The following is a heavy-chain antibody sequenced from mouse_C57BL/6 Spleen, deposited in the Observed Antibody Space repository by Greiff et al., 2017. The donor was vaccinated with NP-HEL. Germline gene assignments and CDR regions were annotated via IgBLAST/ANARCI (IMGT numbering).Heavy chain of an antibody. Sequence: EVKVVESGAELVRPGASVKLSCTASGFNIKDYYMHWVKQRPEQGLEWIGRIGPEDGDTEYAPKFQGKATMTADTSSNTAYLQLSSLTSEDTAVYYCTHSNYRTSEYFDYWGQGTTLTVSS. J-gene: IGHJ2*01. D-gene: IGHD2-5*01. CDR3: THSNYRTSEYFDY. CDR2: IGPEDGDT. CDR1: GFNIKDYY. V-gene: IGHV14-1*01.